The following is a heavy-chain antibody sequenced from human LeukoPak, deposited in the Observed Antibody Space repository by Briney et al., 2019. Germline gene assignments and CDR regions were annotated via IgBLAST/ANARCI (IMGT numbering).Heavy chain of an antibody. D-gene: IGHD4-17*01. CDR3: ARGRTVTRGRDGNPYYFDY. CDR2: IIPIFGTA. J-gene: IGHJ4*02. V-gene: IGHV1-69*13. Sequence: SVKVSCKASGGTFSSYAISWVRQAPGQGLEWVGGIIPIFGTANYAQKFQGRVTITADESTSTAYMELSSLRSEDTAVYYCARGRTVTRGRDGNPYYFDYWGQGTLVTVSS. CDR1: GGTFSSYA.